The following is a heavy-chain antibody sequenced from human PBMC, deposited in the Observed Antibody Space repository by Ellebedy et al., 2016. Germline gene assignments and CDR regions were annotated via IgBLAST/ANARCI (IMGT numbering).Heavy chain of an antibody. CDR3: ARDLSDGYNSYFDY. CDR2: ISSSSSYI. J-gene: IGHJ4*02. Sequence: GESLKISCAASGFTFSSYSMNWVRQAPGKGLEWVSSISSSSSYIYYADSVKGRFTISRDNAKNSLYLQMNSLRAEDTAVYYCARDLSDGYNSYFDYWGQGTLVTVSS. V-gene: IGHV3-21*01. CDR1: GFTFSSYS. D-gene: IGHD5-24*01.